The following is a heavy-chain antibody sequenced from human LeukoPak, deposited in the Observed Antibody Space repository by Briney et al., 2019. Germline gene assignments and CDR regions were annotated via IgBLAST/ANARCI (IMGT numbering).Heavy chain of an antibody. D-gene: IGHD2-2*01. CDR2: IIPILGIA. Sequence: GASVKVSCKASGGTFSSYAISWVRQAPGQGLEWMGRIIPILGIANYAQKFQGRVTITADKSTSTAYMELSSLRPEDTAVYYCARGLIGSTGDDYWGQGTLVTVSS. CDR1: GGTFSSYA. J-gene: IGHJ4*02. CDR3: ARGLIGSTGDDY. V-gene: IGHV1-69*04.